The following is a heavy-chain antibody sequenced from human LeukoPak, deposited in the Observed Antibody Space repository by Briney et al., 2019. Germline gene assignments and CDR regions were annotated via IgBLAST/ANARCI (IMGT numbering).Heavy chain of an antibody. CDR1: AGSISSYF. D-gene: IGHD2-2*01. J-gene: IGHJ4*02. CDR3: AREGCSSTSCYFDY. Sequence: SETLSLTCTVSAGSISSYFWSWIRQPAGKGLEWIGRIYTSGSTNYNPSLKSRVTMSVDTSKNQFSLKLSSVTAADTAVYYCAREGCSSTSCYFDYWGQGTLVTVSS. V-gene: IGHV4-4*07. CDR2: IYTSGST.